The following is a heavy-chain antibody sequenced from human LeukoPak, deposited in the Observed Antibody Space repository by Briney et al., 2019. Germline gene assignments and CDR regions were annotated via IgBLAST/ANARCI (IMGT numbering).Heavy chain of an antibody. J-gene: IGHJ4*02. CDR3: ASRVGYYGSGSHWSFDY. CDR2: ITSSSSYT. Sequence: PGGSLRLSCAASGFTFSSYNMNWVRQAPGKGLEWVSSITSSSSYTFYADSVKGRFTISRDNAKNSLYLQMNSLRAEDTAVYYCASRVGYYGSGSHWSFDYWGQGTLVTVSS. CDR1: GFTFSSYN. D-gene: IGHD3-10*01. V-gene: IGHV3-21*01.